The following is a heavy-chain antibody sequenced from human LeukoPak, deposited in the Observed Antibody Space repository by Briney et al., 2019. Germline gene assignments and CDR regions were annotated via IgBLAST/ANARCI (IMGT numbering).Heavy chain of an antibody. V-gene: IGHV1-18*01. CDR1: GYTFNNFG. Sequence: GASVKVSCKAAGYTFNNFGIAWVRQAPGQGLEWMGWISAYNYKTNYAQKFQGRVTMTTDTSTSTAYMELRSLRSDDTAVYYCARGNLVVVAATKSAFDIWGQGTMVTVSS. CDR3: ARGNLVVVAATKSAFDI. CDR2: ISAYNYKT. D-gene: IGHD2-15*01. J-gene: IGHJ3*02.